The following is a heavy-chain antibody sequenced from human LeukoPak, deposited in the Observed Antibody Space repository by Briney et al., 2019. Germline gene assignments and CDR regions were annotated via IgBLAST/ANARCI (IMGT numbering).Heavy chain of an antibody. J-gene: IGHJ6*03. CDR3: ARDPYSGNYGAYYYYYMDV. Sequence: GGSLRLSCAASGFTFSSHWMHWVRQAPGKGLVWVSRINSDGSSTSYADSVKGRFTISRDNAKNSLYLQMDSLRVEDTAVYYCARDPYSGNYGAYYYYYMDVWGKGTTVTISS. CDR1: GFTFSSHW. V-gene: IGHV3-74*01. D-gene: IGHD1-26*01. CDR2: INSDGSST.